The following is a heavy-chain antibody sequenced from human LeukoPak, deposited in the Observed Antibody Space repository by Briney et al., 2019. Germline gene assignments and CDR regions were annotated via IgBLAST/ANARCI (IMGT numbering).Heavy chain of an antibody. Sequence: GWSLRLSCAASGFIFSSYEMNWARQAPGEGLEWLSYIGSSGSPIYYADSVKGRFYISRDTAKNSLYLQMNSLRAEDTAVYYCARGGSSRPLAHWGQGALVSVSS. V-gene: IGHV3-48*03. D-gene: IGHD1-1*01. J-gene: IGHJ4*02. CDR1: GFIFSSYE. CDR2: IGSSGSPI. CDR3: ARGGSSRPLAH.